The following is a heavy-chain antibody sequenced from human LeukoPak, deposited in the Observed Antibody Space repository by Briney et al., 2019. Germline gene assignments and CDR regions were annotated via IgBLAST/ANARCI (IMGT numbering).Heavy chain of an antibody. J-gene: IGHJ4*02. Sequence: GRSLRLSCAASGFTFSSYGMHWVRRAPGKGLEWVAVISYDGSNKYYADSVKGRFTISRDNSKNTLYLQMNSLRAEDTAVYYCARDNIAGSGSSDWGQGTLVTVSS. D-gene: IGHD3-10*01. CDR3: ARDNIAGSGSSD. CDR1: GFTFSSYG. V-gene: IGHV3-30*03. CDR2: ISYDGSNK.